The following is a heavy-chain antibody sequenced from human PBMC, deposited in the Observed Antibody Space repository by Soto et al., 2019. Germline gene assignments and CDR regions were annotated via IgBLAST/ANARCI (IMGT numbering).Heavy chain of an antibody. D-gene: IGHD1-1*01. CDR2: INHSGST. CDR3: ASDTGTPHETGPGMDV. Sequence: SETLSLTCAVYGGSFSGYYWSWIRQPPGKGLEWIGEINHSGSTNYNPSLKSRVTISVDTSKNQFSLKLSSVTAADTAVYYCASDTGTPHETGPGMDVWGQGTTVTVSS. J-gene: IGHJ6*02. CDR1: GGSFSGYY. V-gene: IGHV4-34*01.